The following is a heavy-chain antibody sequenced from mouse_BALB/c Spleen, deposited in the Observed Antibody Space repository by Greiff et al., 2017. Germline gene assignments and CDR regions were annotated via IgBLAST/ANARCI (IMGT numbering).Heavy chain of an antibody. CDR2: ISSGGGST. V-gene: IGHV5-12-1*01. CDR1: GFAFSSYD. J-gene: IGHJ4*01. CDR3: ARRLYYAMDY. Sequence: EVQLVESGGGLVKPGGSLKLSCAASGFAFSSYDMSWVRQTPEKRLEWVAYISSGGGSTYYPDTVKGRFTISRDNAKNTLYLQMSSLKSEDTAMYYCARRLYYAMDYWGQGTSVTVSS.